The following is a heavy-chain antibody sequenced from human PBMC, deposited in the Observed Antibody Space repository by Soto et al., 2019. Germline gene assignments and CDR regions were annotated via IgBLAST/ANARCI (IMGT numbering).Heavy chain of an antibody. CDR3: ARVLPVHFGVVIPYGMDV. J-gene: IGHJ6*02. CDR1: GYTFTSYG. D-gene: IGHD3-3*01. Sequence: ASVKVSCKASGYTFTSYGISWVRQAPGQGLEWMGWISAYNGNTNYAQKLQGRVTMTTDTSTSTAYMELRSLRSDDTAVYYCARVLPVHFGVVIPYGMDVWGQGTTVTVSS. V-gene: IGHV1-18*01. CDR2: ISAYNGNT.